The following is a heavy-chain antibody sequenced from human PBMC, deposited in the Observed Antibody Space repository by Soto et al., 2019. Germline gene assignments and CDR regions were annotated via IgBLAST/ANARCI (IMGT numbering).Heavy chain of an antibody. J-gene: IGHJ6*02. CDR1: GYTFTSYG. V-gene: IGHV1-18*01. CDR3: ARDYVAAAPGYVMAV. D-gene: IGHD6-13*01. Sequence: GAAVKFSCKAPGYTFTSYGISWVRPAPGQGVEWMGWISAYNGNTNYAQKLQGRVTMTTDTSTSTAYMELRSLRSDDTAVYYCARDYVAAAPGYVMAVWGQGTSVTGSS. CDR2: ISAYNGNT.